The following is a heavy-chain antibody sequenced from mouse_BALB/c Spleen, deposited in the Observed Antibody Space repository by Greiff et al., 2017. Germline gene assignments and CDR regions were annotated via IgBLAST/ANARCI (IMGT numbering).Heavy chain of an antibody. CDR2: ISSGGSYT. Sequence: EVKVVESGGGLVKPGGSLKLSCAASGFTFSSYAMSWVRQTPEKRLEWVATISSGGSYTYYPDSVKGRFTISRDNAKNTLYLQMSSLRSEDTAMYYCERWDVGFAYWGQGTLVTVSA. D-gene: IGHD4-1*01. CDR1: GFTFSSYA. V-gene: IGHV5-9-3*01. J-gene: IGHJ3*01. CDR3: ERWDVGFAY.